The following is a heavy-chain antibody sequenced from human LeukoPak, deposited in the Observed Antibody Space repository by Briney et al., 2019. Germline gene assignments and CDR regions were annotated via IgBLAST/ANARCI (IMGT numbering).Heavy chain of an antibody. V-gene: IGHV3-21*01. D-gene: IGHD2-2*01. Sequence: GGSLRLSCAASGFTFHTYSMNWVRQAPGKGLEWVSSISDNSNYIYYSDSVEGRFTISRDNAKNSLYLQMNSLRVEDTAVYYCANHFACGSTSCPPFDSWGQGTLVTVSS. CDR1: GFTFHTYS. CDR3: ANHFACGSTSCPPFDS. CDR2: ISDNSNYI. J-gene: IGHJ4*02.